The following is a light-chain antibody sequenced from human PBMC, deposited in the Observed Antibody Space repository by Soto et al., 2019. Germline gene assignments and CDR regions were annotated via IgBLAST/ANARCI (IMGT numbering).Light chain of an antibody. V-gene: IGKV3-20*01. J-gene: IGKJ2*01. CDR1: QTFSFTY. CDR2: DAS. Sequence: EIVLPQSPGTLSLSPGESATLSCRASQTFSFTYLAWYQQKPGQASRLLIYDASISATGIPDRFSGSVSGTDFTLTISRLEPEDFAVYYCQQYGSSPPYTFGQGTKLESK. CDR3: QQYGSSPPYT.